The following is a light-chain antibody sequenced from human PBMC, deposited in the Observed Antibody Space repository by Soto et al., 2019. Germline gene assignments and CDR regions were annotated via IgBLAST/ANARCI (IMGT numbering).Light chain of an antibody. V-gene: IGKV3-20*01. J-gene: IGKJ1*01. Sequence: EIVLTQSPGTLSLSPGERATLSCRASQSVSSSYIAWYQQKPGQAPRLLIYGASSRAPGIPDRFSGSGSGTGFTLTISRLEPEDFAAYFCQQYGSSSWTFGQGTKVDIK. CDR1: QSVSSSY. CDR3: QQYGSSSWT. CDR2: GAS.